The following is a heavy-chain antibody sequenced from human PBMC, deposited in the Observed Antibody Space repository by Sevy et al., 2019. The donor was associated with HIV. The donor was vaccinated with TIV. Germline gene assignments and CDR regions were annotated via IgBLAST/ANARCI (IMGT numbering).Heavy chain of an antibody. CDR3: TREAYCSGGTCYSFEY. J-gene: IGHJ4*02. D-gene: IGHD2-15*01. CDR2: ISYDGNNK. V-gene: IGHV3-30-3*01. CDR1: GFTFSNYA. Sequence: GGSLRLSCAASGFTFSNYAMHWVRQAPGKGLEWVAVISYDGNNKYYADSGKGRFTISRDNSKNTLYLQMNSLRAGDTAVYYCTREAYCSGGTCYSFEYWGQGTLVTVSS.